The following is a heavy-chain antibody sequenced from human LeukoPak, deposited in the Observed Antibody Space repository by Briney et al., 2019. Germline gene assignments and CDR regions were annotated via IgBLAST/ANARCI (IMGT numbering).Heavy chain of an antibody. CDR3: ARDLANCDGDCSDWYFDL. CDR1: GFTFSDYY. Sequence: GGSLRPSCAASGFTFSDYYMSWIRQAPGEGLKWISYISTSGSTIYYADSVKGRFTISRDNAKNSLYLQMNSLRAEDTAVYYCARDLANCDGDCSDWYFDLWGRGTLVTVSS. CDR2: ISTSGSTI. D-gene: IGHD2-21*02. J-gene: IGHJ2*01. V-gene: IGHV3-11*01.